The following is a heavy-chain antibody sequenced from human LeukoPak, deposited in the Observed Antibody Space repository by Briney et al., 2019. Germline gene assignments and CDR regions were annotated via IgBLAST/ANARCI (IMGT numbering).Heavy chain of an antibody. CDR2: CDPEDVET. CDR1: GNTFTDLS. J-gene: IGHJ4*02. V-gene: IGHV1-24*01. Sequence: GASVKVSCKVSGNTFTDLSMNWVRQAPGKGLEWMGGCDPEDVETIYAQKFQGRVTMTEDTSTETAYMELTSLRPEDTAVYYCATDFYRGRQFDYWGQGTLVTVSS. CDR3: ATDFYRGRQFDY. D-gene: IGHD2/OR15-2a*01.